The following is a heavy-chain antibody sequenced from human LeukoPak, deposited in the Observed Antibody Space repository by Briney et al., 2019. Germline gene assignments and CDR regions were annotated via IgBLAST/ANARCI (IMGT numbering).Heavy chain of an antibody. Sequence: GGSLRLSCEASGFTFTKFWMSWVRQVPGKGLEWVANIQEDGKKENYVDSVRGRFTISRDNAKNTLYLQMNSLRAEDTAVYYCARIAVAGFAFDIWGQGTMVTVSS. J-gene: IGHJ3*02. V-gene: IGHV3-7*01. CDR2: IQEDGKKE. CDR1: GFTFTKFW. D-gene: IGHD6-19*01. CDR3: ARIAVAGFAFDI.